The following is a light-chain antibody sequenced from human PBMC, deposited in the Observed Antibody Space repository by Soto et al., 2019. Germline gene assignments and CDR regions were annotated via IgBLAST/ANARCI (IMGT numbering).Light chain of an antibody. Sequence: PGERATLSCRASQSVSSNYLAWYQLKPGQAPRLLIYGASSMATGISDRFSGSGSGTDFTLTISRLEPEDFAVYYCQQYVSSPALTFGGGTKVEIK. CDR1: QSVSSNY. CDR2: GAS. J-gene: IGKJ4*01. CDR3: QQYVSSPALT. V-gene: IGKV3-20*01.